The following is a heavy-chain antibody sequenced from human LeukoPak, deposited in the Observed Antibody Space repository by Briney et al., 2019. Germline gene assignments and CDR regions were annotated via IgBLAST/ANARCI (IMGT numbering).Heavy chain of an antibody. D-gene: IGHD3-3*01. Sequence: ASETLSLTCTVSGGSISSSSYYWGWIRQPPGKGLEWTGSIYYSGSTYYNPSLKSRVTISVDTSKNQFSLKLSSVTAADTAVYYCARPRITIFGVVIDAFDIWGQGTMVTVSS. CDR3: ARPRITIFGVVIDAFDI. J-gene: IGHJ3*02. CDR2: IYYSGST. V-gene: IGHV4-39*01. CDR1: GGSISSSSYY.